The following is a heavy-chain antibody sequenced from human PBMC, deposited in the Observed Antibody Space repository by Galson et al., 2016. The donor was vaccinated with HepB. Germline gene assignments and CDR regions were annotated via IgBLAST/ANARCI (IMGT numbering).Heavy chain of an antibody. D-gene: IGHD1-26*01. CDR3: AGVLFGSGSDSADAFDG. V-gene: IGHV1-18*01. J-gene: IGHJ3*01. Sequence: SVKVSCKASGYRFIKYGISWVRQAPGQGLELMGWISAYSHNTNYAQKFQGRVTMTTDTSTTTAYMEMRCLKSGDTAVYYCAGVLFGSGSDSADAFDGWGQGSMVTVSS. CDR1: GYRFIKYG. CDR2: ISAYSHNT.